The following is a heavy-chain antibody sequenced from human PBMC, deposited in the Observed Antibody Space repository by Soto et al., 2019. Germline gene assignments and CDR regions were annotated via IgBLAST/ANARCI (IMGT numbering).Heavy chain of an antibody. D-gene: IGHD1-26*01. Sequence: PXETLSLACAVSDDSISSGSSWGWIRQPPGKGLEWIGSIYHSGNTYYNPSLKSRVSISVDTSKNQFSLKLSSVAAADTAVYYCARVSVGATSAFDIWGQGTMVTVSS. CDR1: DDSISSGSS. V-gene: IGHV4-38-2*01. J-gene: IGHJ3*02. CDR3: ARVSVGATSAFDI. CDR2: IYHSGNT.